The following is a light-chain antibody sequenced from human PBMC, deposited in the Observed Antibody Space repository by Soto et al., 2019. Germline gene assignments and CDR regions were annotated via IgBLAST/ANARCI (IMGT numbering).Light chain of an antibody. V-gene: IGLV2-14*01. Sequence: QSVLAQPASVSGSPGQSITISCTGTSSDVGTYNDVSWYQQYPGKAPKLIIYEVSDRPSGVSNRFSGSKSANTASLTISGLQAEDEAEYYCSSRSSSSTLVFGGGTKVTVL. CDR1: SSDVGTYND. CDR3: SSRSSSSTLV. J-gene: IGLJ2*01. CDR2: EVS.